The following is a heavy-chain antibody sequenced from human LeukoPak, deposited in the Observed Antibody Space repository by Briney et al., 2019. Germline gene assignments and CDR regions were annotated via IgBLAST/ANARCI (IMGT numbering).Heavy chain of an antibody. J-gene: IGHJ4*02. D-gene: IGHD5-24*01. V-gene: IGHV3-74*01. CDR3: ARARDGYVHS. CDR1: GFTFSSYW. CDR2: INTDGRTT. Sequence: PGGSLRLSCAASGFTFSSYWMHWVRQAPGKGLVWVARINTDGRTTTYADSVKDRFTISRDNAKNTLYLQMNSLRAEDTAVYYCARARDGYVHSWGQGTLVTVSS.